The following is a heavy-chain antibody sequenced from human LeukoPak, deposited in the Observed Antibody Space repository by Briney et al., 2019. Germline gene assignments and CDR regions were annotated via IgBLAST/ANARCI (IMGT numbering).Heavy chain of an antibody. D-gene: IGHD1-26*01. V-gene: IGHV4-38-2*01. CDR3: ARRGVSYRY. Sequence: PSETLSLTCAVSGYSISSGYYWGWIRQPPGKGLEWIGSIYHSGSTYYNPSLKSRVTISVDTSKNQFSLKLSSVTAADTAVYYSARRGVSYRYWDQGTLVTVSS. CDR1: GYSISSGYY. J-gene: IGHJ4*02. CDR2: IYHSGST.